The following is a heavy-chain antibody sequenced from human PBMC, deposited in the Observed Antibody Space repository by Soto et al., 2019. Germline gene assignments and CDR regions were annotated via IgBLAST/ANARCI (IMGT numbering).Heavy chain of an antibody. CDR3: ARDEYSRDGGSYYPLDY. D-gene: IGHD3-10*01. J-gene: IGHJ4*02. Sequence: EVQLVESGGGLVQPGGSVRLSCEASGFIFSDYWMSWVRQAPGKGLEWVANIRQDGSDSTYVDSVKGRFSITRDNAKSSLFLQMDSLRAEDTAVYYCARDEYSRDGGSYYPLDYWGQGTLVIVSA. CDR1: GFIFSDYW. V-gene: IGHV3-7*04. CDR2: IRQDGSDS.